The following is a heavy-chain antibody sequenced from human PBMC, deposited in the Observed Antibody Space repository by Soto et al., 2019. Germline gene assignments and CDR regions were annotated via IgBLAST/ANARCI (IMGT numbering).Heavy chain of an antibody. D-gene: IGHD3-16*02. Sequence: EVQLVESGGGLVQPGGSLRLSCAASGFTFSTYWMSWVRQTPGKGLEWVTNINEDGSERYYVDSVKGRFTISRDNAKNSLSLQMNSLRGEDTAVYYCARVSFLDYWGQGTLVTVSS. CDR2: INEDGSER. CDR3: ARVSFLDY. V-gene: IGHV3-7*05. J-gene: IGHJ4*02. CDR1: GFTFSTYW.